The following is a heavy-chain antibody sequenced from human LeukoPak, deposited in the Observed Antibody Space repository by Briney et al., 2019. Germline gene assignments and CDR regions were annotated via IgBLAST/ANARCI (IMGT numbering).Heavy chain of an antibody. D-gene: IGHD3-10*01. CDR3: ARAGSGSYYYYMDV. CDR1: GYTFNNYG. V-gene: IGHV1-18*01. CDR2: ISAYNGNT. Sequence: ASVKVSCKASGYTFNNYGISWVRQAPGQGLEWMGWISAYNGNTNYAQKLQGRVTMTTDTSTSTAYMELRSLRSDDTAVYYCARAGSGSYYYYMDVWGKGTTVTISS. J-gene: IGHJ6*03.